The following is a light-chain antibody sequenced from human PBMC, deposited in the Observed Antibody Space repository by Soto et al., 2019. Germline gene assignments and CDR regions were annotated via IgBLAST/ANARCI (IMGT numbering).Light chain of an antibody. Sequence: DIVMTQSPDSLAVSLGVRTTITCKSSQSVLYDSTKKNYLAWYQQKPGQPPKLLLYWASTRESGVPDRFSGGGSGTDFTLTISSLEAEDVAVYFCQQYYTTPHTFGQGTKLEL. V-gene: IGKV4-1*01. CDR2: WAS. CDR3: QQYYTTPHT. J-gene: IGKJ2*01. CDR1: QSVLYDSTKKNY.